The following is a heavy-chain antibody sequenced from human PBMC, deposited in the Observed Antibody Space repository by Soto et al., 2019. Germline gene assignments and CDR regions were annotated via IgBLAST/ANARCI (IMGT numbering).Heavy chain of an antibody. CDR2: IIPIFGTA. J-gene: IGHJ6*02. D-gene: IGHD6-13*01. CDR3: ARDLSRSGSSWYGSDV. Sequence: GASVKVSCKASGGTFSSYAISWVRQAPGQGLEWMGGIIPIFGTANYAQKFQGRVTLTADECTSTAYMELSSLRSEDSAVYYCARDLSRSGSSWYGSDVWGQWTTVTVSS. V-gene: IGHV1-69*13. CDR1: GGTFSSYA.